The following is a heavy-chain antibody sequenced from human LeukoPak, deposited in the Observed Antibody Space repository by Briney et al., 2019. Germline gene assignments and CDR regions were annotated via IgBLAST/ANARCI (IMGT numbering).Heavy chain of an antibody. J-gene: IGHJ3*02. V-gene: IGHV3-9*03. Sequence: GGSLRLSCAASGFTFGDYAMHWVRQPPGKGLEWVSSISWNSGSIGYADSVKGRFTISRDNARNSLYLQMNSLRAEVMALYYCAKDNGRGVVATIGGALDIWGQGTMVTVSS. D-gene: IGHD5-24*01. CDR2: ISWNSGSI. CDR3: AKDNGRGVVATIGGALDI. CDR1: GFTFGDYA.